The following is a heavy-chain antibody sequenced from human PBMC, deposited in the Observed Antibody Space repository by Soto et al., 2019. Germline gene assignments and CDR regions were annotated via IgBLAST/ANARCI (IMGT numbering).Heavy chain of an antibody. Sequence: PGGSLRLSCAASGFTFTSYGMTWVRQAPGKGLEWVTVIIVGVDSTYYADSVKDRFTISRDNSKYTLYLQVNSLRAEDTAIYYCGKASSSAAWYLGGIDYWGQGALVTVSS. V-gene: IGHV3-23*01. D-gene: IGHD6-13*01. CDR2: IIVGVDST. CDR1: GFTFTSYG. J-gene: IGHJ4*02. CDR3: GKASSSAAWYLGGIDY.